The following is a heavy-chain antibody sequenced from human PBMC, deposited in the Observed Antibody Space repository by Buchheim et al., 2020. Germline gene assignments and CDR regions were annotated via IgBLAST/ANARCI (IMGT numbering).Heavy chain of an antibody. CDR3: ARGGSSWSKYYYYGMDV. CDR2: INHSGST. D-gene: IGHD6-13*01. V-gene: IGHV4-4*02. J-gene: IGHJ6*02. CDR1: GGSISSSNW. Sequence: QVQLQESGPGLVKPSGTLSLTCAVSGGSISSSNWWSWIRQPPGKGLEWIGEINHSGSTNYNPSLKSRVTISVDTSKNQFSLKLSSVTAADTAVYYCARGGSSWSKYYYYGMDVWGQGTT.